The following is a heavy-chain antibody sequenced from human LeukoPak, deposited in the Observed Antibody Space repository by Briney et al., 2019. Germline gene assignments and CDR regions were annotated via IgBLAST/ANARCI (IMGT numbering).Heavy chain of an antibody. CDR3: ARDYDILTGGGFDP. V-gene: IGHV3-9*01. D-gene: IGHD3-9*01. CDR2: ISWNSGSI. J-gene: IGHJ5*02. CDR1: GFTFDDYA. Sequence: GRSLRLSCAASGFTFDDYAMHWVRQAPGKGLEWVSGISWNSGSIGYADSVKGRFTISRDNSKNTLYLQMNSLRAEDTAVYYCARDYDILTGGGFDPWGQGTLVTVSS.